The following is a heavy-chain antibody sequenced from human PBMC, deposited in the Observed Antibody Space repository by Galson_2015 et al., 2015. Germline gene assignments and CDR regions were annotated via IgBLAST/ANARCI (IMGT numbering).Heavy chain of an antibody. CDR1: GGSISSYY. V-gene: IGHV4-59*01. D-gene: IGHD3-22*01. CDR2: IYYSGST. Sequence: ETLSLTCTVSGGSISSYYWSWIRQPPGKGLEWIGYIYYSGSTNYNPPLKSRVTISVDTSKNQFSLKLSSVTAADTAVYYCASTGYYDSSGYYHPAFDIWGQGTMVTVSS. CDR3: ASTGYYDSSGYYHPAFDI. J-gene: IGHJ3*02.